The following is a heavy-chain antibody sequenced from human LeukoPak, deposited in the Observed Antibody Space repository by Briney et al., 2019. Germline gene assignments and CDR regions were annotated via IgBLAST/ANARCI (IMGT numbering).Heavy chain of an antibody. CDR1: GGTFSSYA. CDR2: IIPIFGTA. CDR3: ARVRSIAAQTAAIDY. Sequence: ASVKVSCKASGGTFSSYAISWVRQAPGQGLEWMGGIIPIFGTANYAQKFQGRVTIAADERTSTAYMELSSLRSETTAVYYCARVRSIAAQTAAIDYWGQGTLVTVSS. J-gene: IGHJ4*02. D-gene: IGHD6-13*01. V-gene: IGHV1-69*13.